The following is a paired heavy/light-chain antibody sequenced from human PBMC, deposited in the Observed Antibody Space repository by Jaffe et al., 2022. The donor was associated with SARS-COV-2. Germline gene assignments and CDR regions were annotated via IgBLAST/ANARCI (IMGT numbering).Light chain of an antibody. Sequence: DIVMTQSPDSLGVSLGERATINCKSSQNALSSSNNKNYLAWYQQKPGQPPKLLIYWASTRESGVPDRFSGSGSGTDFTLTISSLQAEDVAVYYCQQYYTTPYTFGQGTKLEIK. CDR3: QQYYTTPYT. J-gene: IGKJ2*01. V-gene: IGKV4-1*01. CDR1: QNALSSSNNKNY. CDR2: WAS.
Heavy chain of an antibody. V-gene: IGHV3-23*04. CDR2: ISGNGVST. Sequence: EVQLVESGGGLVQPGGSLRLSCEASGFIFTNYAMNWVRQAPGKGLEWVSVISGNGVSTYYADSVKGRFTISRDNSKNTLYLQMNSLRDEDAAVYYCAKDGGDWYHYFDYWGQGTLVTVSS. J-gene: IGHJ4*02. CDR1: GFIFTNYA. D-gene: IGHD2-21*02. CDR3: AKDGGDWYHYFDY.